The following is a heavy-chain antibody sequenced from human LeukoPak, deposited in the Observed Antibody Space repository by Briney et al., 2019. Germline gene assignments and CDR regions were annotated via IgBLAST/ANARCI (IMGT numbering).Heavy chain of an antibody. D-gene: IGHD4-17*01. CDR2: IYTSGST. CDR3: ARGPTTVTRAFDY. CDR1: GGSFSIYY. J-gene: IGHJ4*02. V-gene: IGHV4-4*07. Sequence: SETLSLTCTVSGGSFSIYYWSWIRQPAGKGLEWIGRIYTSGSTNYNPSLKSRVTISVDTSKNQFSLNLNSVTAADTAVYHCARGPTTVTRAFDYWGQGTLVTVSS.